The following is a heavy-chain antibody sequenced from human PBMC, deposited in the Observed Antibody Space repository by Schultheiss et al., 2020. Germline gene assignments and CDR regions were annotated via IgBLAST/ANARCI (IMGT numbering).Heavy chain of an antibody. V-gene: IGHV4-39*01. CDR1: GGSISSSSYY. D-gene: IGHD3-10*01. CDR2: IYYSGST. CDR3: ARALWFGELYFDY. Sequence: SETLSLTCTVSGGSISSSSYYWGWIRQPPGKGLEWIGSIYYSGSTYYNPSLKSRVTISVDTSKNQFSLKLSSVTAADTAVYYCARALWFGELYFDYWGQGTLVTGSS. J-gene: IGHJ4*02.